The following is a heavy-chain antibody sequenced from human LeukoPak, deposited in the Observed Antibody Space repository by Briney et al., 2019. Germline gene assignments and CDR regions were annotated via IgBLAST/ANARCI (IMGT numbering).Heavy chain of an antibody. D-gene: IGHD3-10*01. Sequence: GESLKISCKGSGYSFTSYWIGWVRQMPGKGLEWMGIIYPGDSDTRYSPSFQGQVTISADKSISTAYLQWSSLKASDTAMYYCARHGAAAWFGELPHSWGQGTLVTVSS. CDR1: GYSFTSYW. CDR2: IYPGDSDT. J-gene: IGHJ4*02. V-gene: IGHV5-51*01. CDR3: ARHGAAAWFGELPHS.